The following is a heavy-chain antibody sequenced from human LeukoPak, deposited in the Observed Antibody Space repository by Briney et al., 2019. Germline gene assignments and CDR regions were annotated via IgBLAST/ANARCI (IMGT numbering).Heavy chain of an antibody. CDR2: ISQSGRT. V-gene: IGHV4-4*02. J-gene: IGHJ4*02. Sequence: PSETLSLTCAVSGASISNNWWTWVRQTPGTGLEWIGEISQSGRTNYNPSLKSRVTISVDTSKNQFSLKLSSVTAADTAVYYCARGGYSGSSVDFWGQGTLVTVSS. CDR1: GASISNNW. D-gene: IGHD1-26*01. CDR3: ARGGYSGSSVDF.